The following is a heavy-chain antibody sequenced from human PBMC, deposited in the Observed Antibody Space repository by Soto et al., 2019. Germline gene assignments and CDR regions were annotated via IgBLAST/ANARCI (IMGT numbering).Heavy chain of an antibody. CDR2: IYTSGST. CDR3: ARDRSSSWYRWFDP. J-gene: IGHJ5*02. CDR1: GGSISSYY. Sequence: SETLSLTCTVSGGSISSYYWSWIRQPAGKGLEWIGRIYTSGSTNYNPSLKSRVTMSVDTSKNQLSLKLSSVTAADTAVYYCARDRSSSWYRWFDPWGQGTLVTVSS. V-gene: IGHV4-4*07. D-gene: IGHD6-13*01.